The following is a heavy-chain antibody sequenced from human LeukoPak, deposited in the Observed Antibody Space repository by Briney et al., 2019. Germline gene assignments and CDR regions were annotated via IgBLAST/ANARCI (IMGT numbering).Heavy chain of an antibody. D-gene: IGHD3-22*01. CDR2: ISGSGGST. J-gene: IGHJ4*02. Sequence: GGSLRLSCAASGFTVSSNYMSWVRQAPGKGLEWVSAISGSGGSTYYADSVKGRFTISRDNSKNTLYLQMGSLRAEDMAVYYCARGDYYDSSGYQPLPDYWGQGTLVTVSS. CDR1: GFTVSSNY. CDR3: ARGDYYDSSGYQPLPDY. V-gene: IGHV3-53*05.